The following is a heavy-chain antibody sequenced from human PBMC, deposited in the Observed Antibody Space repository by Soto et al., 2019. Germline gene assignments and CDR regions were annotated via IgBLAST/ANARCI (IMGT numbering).Heavy chain of an antibody. D-gene: IGHD4-4*01. CDR1: GGTSSSYA. J-gene: IGHJ4*02. CDR2: IIPIFDTT. V-gene: IGHV1-69*01. CDR3: SSGRTTVNRRVAY. Sequence: QVQVVQSGAEVKKPGSSVRVSCKASGGTSSSYAITWMRQAPGHGLEWMGGIIPIFDTTDDAQKFQGRVTSTADESTSTVDMELRSLASEDTAVYYCSSGRTTVNRRVAYWGQGTLVTVAS.